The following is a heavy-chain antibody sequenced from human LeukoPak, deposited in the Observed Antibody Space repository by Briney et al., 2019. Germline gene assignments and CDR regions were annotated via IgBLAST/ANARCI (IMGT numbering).Heavy chain of an antibody. CDR1: GGSISSSNW. CDR2: IYHSGST. Sequence: SETLSLTCAVSGGSISSSNWWSWVRQPPGKGLEWIGEIYHSGSTNYNPSLKSRVTISVDKSKNQFSLKLSSVTAAVTAVYNCARDLTMYGMDVWGQGTTVTVSS. J-gene: IGHJ6*02. D-gene: IGHD1-1*01. V-gene: IGHV4-4*02. CDR3: ARDLTMYGMDV.